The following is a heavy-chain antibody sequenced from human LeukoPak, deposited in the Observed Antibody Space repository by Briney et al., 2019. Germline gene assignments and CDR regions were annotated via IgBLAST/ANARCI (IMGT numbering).Heavy chain of an antibody. CDR1: GYTFTSYG. CDR3: ARDRMSEDGDSSSSMAVYYYYYYMDV. CDR2: ISAYNGNT. D-gene: IGHD6-6*01. J-gene: IGHJ6*03. Sequence: GESLKISCKGSGYTFTSYGISWVRQAPGQGLEWMGWISAYNGNTNYAQKLQGRVTMTTDTSTSTAYMGLRSLRSDDTAVYYCARDRMSEDGDSSSSMAVYYYYYYMDVWGKGTTVTVSS. V-gene: IGHV1-18*01.